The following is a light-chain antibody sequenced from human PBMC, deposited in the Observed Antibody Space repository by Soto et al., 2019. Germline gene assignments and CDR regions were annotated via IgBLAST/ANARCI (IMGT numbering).Light chain of an antibody. CDR3: QQYGSSPQT. J-gene: IGKJ1*01. CDR1: QSVSSSY. CDR2: GAS. V-gene: IGKV3-20*01. Sequence: EIVLTQSPGTLSLSPGETAALCCRASQSVSSSYLAWYQQKPGQAPRLLIYGASSRATGIPDRFSGSGSGTVFTLTISRLEPEDFAVYYCQQYGSSPQTFGQGTKVEIK.